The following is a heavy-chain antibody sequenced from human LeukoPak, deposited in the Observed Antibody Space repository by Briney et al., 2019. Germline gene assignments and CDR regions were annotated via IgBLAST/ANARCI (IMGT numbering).Heavy chain of an antibody. Sequence: SETLSVTRTVSGGSISSDHWIWIHQPPGTGREGTGCIFYSGRTYYTPSLKSRVTISVDMSKSQFSLRLTSVTAADTAVYYCARGSGGARLQLWLDVWGRGTTVTVSS. CDR2: IFYSGRT. CDR3: ARGSGGARLQLWLDV. CDR1: GGSISSDH. J-gene: IGHJ6*02. D-gene: IGHD3-10*01. V-gene: IGHV4-59*01.